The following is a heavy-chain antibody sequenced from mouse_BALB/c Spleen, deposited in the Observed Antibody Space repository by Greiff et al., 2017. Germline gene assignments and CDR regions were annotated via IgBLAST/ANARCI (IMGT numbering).Heavy chain of an antibody. J-gene: IGHJ3*01. D-gene: IGHD2-4*01. CDR2: IDPANGNT. Sequence: EVKLMESGAELVKPGASVKLSCTASGFNIKDTYMHWVKQRPEQGLEWIGRIDPANGNTKYDPKFQGKATITADTSSNTAYLQLSSLTSEDTAVYYCATMITTGLFAYWGQGTLVTVSA. CDR3: ATMITTGLFAY. V-gene: IGHV14-3*02. CDR1: GFNIKDTY.